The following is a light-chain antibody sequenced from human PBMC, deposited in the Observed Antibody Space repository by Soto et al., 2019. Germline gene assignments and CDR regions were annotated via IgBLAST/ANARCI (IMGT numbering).Light chain of an antibody. J-gene: IGLJ2*01. V-gene: IGLV2-14*01. CDR2: EVS. Sequence: QSALTQPASVSGSPGQSITISCTGTSSDVGGYNYVSWYQQHPGKAPKLMIYEVSNRPAGVSHRFSGSKSGDTASLTISGLQAEDEADYFCSSYTSSDSLVVFGGGTKVTVL. CDR3: SSYTSSDSLVV. CDR1: SSDVGGYNY.